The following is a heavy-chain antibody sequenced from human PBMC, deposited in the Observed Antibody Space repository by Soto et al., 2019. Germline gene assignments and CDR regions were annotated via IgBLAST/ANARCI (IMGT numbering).Heavy chain of an antibody. CDR3: AKSNRPTAPFDY. CDR2: ISAYNGNT. CDR1: GYTFTSYG. J-gene: IGHJ4*02. Sequence: ASVKVSCKASGYTFTSYGISWVRQAPGQGLEWMGWISAYNGNTNYAQKLQGRVTMTTDTSKSTMYLQMNSLRAEDTALYYCAKSNRPTAPFDYWGLGTLVTVSS. V-gene: IGHV1-18*01. D-gene: IGHD4-4*01.